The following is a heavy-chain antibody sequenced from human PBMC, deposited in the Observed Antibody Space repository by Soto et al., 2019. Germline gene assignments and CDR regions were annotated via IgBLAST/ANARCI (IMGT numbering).Heavy chain of an antibody. D-gene: IGHD3-3*01. V-gene: IGHV1-18*01. Sequence: ASVKVSCKASGYAFTSYGISWVRQAPGQGLEWMGWISAYNGNTNYAQKLQGRVTMTTDTSTSTAYMELRSLRSDDTAVYYCARPLGDFWSGYYYYWGQGTLVTVSS. J-gene: IGHJ4*02. CDR2: ISAYNGNT. CDR1: GYAFTSYG. CDR3: ARPLGDFWSGYYYY.